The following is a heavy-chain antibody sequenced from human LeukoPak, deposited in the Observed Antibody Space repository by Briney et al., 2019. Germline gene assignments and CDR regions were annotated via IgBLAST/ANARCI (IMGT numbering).Heavy chain of an antibody. Sequence: PGGSLRLSCVASGFTFDDYPMHWVRQAPGKGLEWVSLISWNGGSTYHADSVKGRFTISRDNDKNSLYLQVNSLTTEDTAFYYCAKAFDYYGSGSLDYWGQGTLVTVSS. CDR2: ISWNGGST. J-gene: IGHJ4*02. D-gene: IGHD3-10*01. CDR3: AKAFDYYGSGSLDY. CDR1: GFTFDDYP. V-gene: IGHV3-43*01.